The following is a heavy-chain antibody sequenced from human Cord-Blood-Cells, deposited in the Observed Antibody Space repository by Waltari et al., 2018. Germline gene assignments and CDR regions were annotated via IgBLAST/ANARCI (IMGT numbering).Heavy chain of an antibody. Sequence: QLQLQESGSGLVKPSETLSLTCTVSGGSISSSSYYWGWIRQPPGKGLEWIGSIYYSGITYYNPSLKSRVTISVDTSKNQFALELSSVTAADTAVYYCARHSSSSDFDYWGQGTLVTVSS. CDR1: GGSISSSSYY. D-gene: IGHD6-6*01. CDR3: ARHSSSSDFDY. CDR2: IYYSGIT. J-gene: IGHJ4*02. V-gene: IGHV4-39*01.